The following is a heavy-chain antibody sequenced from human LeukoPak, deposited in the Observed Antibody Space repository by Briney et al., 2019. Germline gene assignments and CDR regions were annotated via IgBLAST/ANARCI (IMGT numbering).Heavy chain of an antibody. CDR2: IDHRGTA. CDR3: VGITILGVAASFDS. Sequence: QPSETLSLTCAVYGASYNAYYWSWIRQPPGKGLEWIGDIDHRGTATYNPSLKSRLTISADASKNQFSLKLNSVTDADTAVYCAVGITILGVAASFDSWGQGNLVIVSS. D-gene: IGHD3-3*01. V-gene: IGHV4-34*01. CDR1: GASYNAYY. J-gene: IGHJ4*02.